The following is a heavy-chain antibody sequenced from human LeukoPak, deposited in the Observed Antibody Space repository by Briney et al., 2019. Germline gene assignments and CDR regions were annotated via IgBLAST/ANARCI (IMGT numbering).Heavy chain of an antibody. CDR2: INHSGST. J-gene: IGHJ6*03. Sequence: PSETLSLTCAVYGGSFSGYYWSWIRQPPGKGLEWIGEINHSGSTNYNPSLKSRVTISVDTSKNQFSLKLSSVTAADTAVYYCARERTVDPYMDVWGKGTTVTVSS. CDR1: GGSFSGYY. CDR3: ARERTVDPYMDV. D-gene: IGHD4-23*01. V-gene: IGHV4-34*01.